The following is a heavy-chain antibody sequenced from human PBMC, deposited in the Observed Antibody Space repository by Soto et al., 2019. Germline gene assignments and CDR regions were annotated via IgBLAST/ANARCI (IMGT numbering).Heavy chain of an antibody. Sequence: QVQLVQSGAEVKKPGASVKVSCKASGYTFITYGISWVRQAPGQGLEWMGWISSYNGNTNYAQKLQGRVTMTTDTSTTTAYMELRSLRSDDPAVYYCARDRPTSSIRARDYYSAMDVWGQGTTVTVSS. CDR1: GYTFITYG. V-gene: IGHV1-18*01. J-gene: IGHJ6*02. D-gene: IGHD6-6*01. CDR2: ISSYNGNT. CDR3: ARDRPTSSIRARDYYSAMDV.